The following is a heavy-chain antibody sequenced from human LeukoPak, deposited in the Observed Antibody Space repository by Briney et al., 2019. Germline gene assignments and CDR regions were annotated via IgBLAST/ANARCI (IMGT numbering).Heavy chain of an antibody. CDR1: GFTFSTYS. D-gene: IGHD3-22*01. J-gene: IGHJ4*02. Sequence: GGSLRLSCAASGFTFSTYSMNWVRQAPGKGLEWVSYISSSSSTIYYADSVKGRFTISRDNAKNSLYLQMNSQRDEDTAVYYCARAGPYYDSRDWGQGTLVTVSS. V-gene: IGHV3-48*02. CDR3: ARAGPYYDSRD. CDR2: ISSSSSTI.